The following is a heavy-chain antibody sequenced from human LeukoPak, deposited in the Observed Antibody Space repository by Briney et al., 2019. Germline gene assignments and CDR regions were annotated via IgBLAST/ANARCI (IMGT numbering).Heavy chain of an antibody. J-gene: IGHJ3*02. CDR3: ARGVVVPAANSGAFDI. Sequence: SETLSLTCTVSGGSISSYYWSWIRQPAGKGLEWIGRIYTSGSTNYNPSLKSRVTMSVDTSKNQFSLKLSSVTAADTAAYYCARGVVVPAANSGAFDIWGQGTMVTVSS. CDR1: GGSISSYY. D-gene: IGHD2-2*01. V-gene: IGHV4-4*07. CDR2: IYTSGST.